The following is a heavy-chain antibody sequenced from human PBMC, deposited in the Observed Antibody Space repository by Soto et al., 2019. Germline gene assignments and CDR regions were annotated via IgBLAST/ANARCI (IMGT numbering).Heavy chain of an antibody. D-gene: IGHD2-15*01. Sequence: GASVKVSCKASGYTFTSYYMHWVRQAPGQGLEWMGIINPSGGSTSYAQKFQGRVTMTRDTSTSTVYMELSSLRSEDTAVYYCAREGYCSGGSCYDDFDYWGQGTLVTVS. J-gene: IGHJ4*02. CDR2: INPSGGST. V-gene: IGHV1-46*03. CDR1: GYTFTSYY. CDR3: AREGYCSGGSCYDDFDY.